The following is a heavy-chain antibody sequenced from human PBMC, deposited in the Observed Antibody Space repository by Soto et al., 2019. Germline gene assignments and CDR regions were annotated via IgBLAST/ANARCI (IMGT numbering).Heavy chain of an antibody. CDR3: ARDPRPYYYDSSGYYYLVY. J-gene: IGHJ4*02. V-gene: IGHV1-69*13. D-gene: IGHD3-22*01. Sequence: SVKVSCKASGGTFSSYAISWVRQAPGQGLEWMGGIIPIFGTANYAQKLQGRATITADESTSTAYMELSSLRSEDTAVYYCARDPRPYYYDSSGYYYLVYWGQGTLVTVSS. CDR1: GGTFSSYA. CDR2: IIPIFGTA.